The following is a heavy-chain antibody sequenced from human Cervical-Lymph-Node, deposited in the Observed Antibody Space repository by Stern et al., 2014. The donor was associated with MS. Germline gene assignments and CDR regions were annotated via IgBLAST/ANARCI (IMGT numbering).Heavy chain of an antibody. CDR3: ATDRDDFRTGYSAPTKGYGLDV. CDR2: IDPEDGET. Sequence: QVQLVQSGAEVKQPGASLKVSCKVSGYTLTELSMHWVRQAPGKGLEWMGGIDPEDGETIYAQKFQGRVTMTEDNSNETVYMEMSSLRSEDTAVYYCATDRDDFRTGYSAPTKGYGLDVWGQGTPVTVTS. J-gene: IGHJ6*02. D-gene: IGHD3/OR15-3a*01. CDR1: GYTLTELS. V-gene: IGHV1-24*01.